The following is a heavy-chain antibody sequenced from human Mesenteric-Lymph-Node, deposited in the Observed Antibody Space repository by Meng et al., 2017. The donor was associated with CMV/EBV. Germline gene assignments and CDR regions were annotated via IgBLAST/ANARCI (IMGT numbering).Heavy chain of an antibody. Sequence: GGSLRLSCAASGFTFSTYAMSWVRQAPGKGLKWVSGIYSGGTTTYYADSVKGRFTISRDDSKNTLYLQMSSLTADDTAVYYCGKGMWLELRRGYGMDVWGQGTTVTVSS. J-gene: IGHJ6*02. CDR1: GFTFSTYA. CDR3: GKGMWLELRRGYGMDV. CDR2: IYSGGTTT. D-gene: IGHD1-7*01. V-gene: IGHV3-23*03.